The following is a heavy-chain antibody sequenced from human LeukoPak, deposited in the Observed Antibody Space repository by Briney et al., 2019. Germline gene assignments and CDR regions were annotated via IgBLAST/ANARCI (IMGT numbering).Heavy chain of an antibody. CDR3: AKHKPYGDSSGALDF. Sequence: GGTLRLPCAGSGFPFSSHGMNWVRQAPGKGLEWVSGISPGGGPTYYADSVKGRFTISRDDSKNTLHLQMNSLRAEDTAVYYCAKHKPYGDSSGALDFWGQGTLVTVSS. J-gene: IGHJ4*02. D-gene: IGHD3-22*01. CDR1: GFPFSSHG. V-gene: IGHV3-23*01. CDR2: ISPGGGPT.